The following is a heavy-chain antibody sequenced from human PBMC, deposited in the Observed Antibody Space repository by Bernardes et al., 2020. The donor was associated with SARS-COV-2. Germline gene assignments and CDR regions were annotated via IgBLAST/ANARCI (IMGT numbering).Heavy chain of an antibody. J-gene: IGHJ5*02. V-gene: IGHV4-30-2*01. CDR1: GGSMSSGGHS. Sequence: SETLSLTCTVSGGSMSSGGHSWNWLRQPPGKGLEWIGYIYPGGTTYYNPSLRSRVSMSVDRSNNQFSLKLTSVTAADTAVYYCVRSGGTYYDSSNLNWFDPWGQGDLVTVSS. CDR2: IYPGGTT. D-gene: IGHD3-22*01. CDR3: VRSGGTYYDSSNLNWFDP.